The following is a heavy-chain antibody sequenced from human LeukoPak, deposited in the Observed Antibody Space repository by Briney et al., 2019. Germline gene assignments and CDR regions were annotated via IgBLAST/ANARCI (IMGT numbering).Heavy chain of an antibody. V-gene: IGHV3-33*01. CDR1: GFTFSSYG. CDR3: ARAARITIFGVVTATSWFDP. Sequence: GGSLRLSCAASGFTFSSYGMHWVRQAPGKGLEWVAVIWCDGSNKYYADSVKGRFTISRDNSKNTLYLQMNSLRAEDTAVYYCARAARITIFGVVTATSWFDPWGQGTLVTVSS. J-gene: IGHJ5*02. D-gene: IGHD3-3*01. CDR2: IWCDGSNK.